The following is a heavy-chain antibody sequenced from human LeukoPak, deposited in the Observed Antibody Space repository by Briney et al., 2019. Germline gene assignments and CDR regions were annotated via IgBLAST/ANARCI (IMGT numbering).Heavy chain of an antibody. V-gene: IGHV3-30*02. CDR3: TREDWDFDS. D-gene: IGHD3/OR15-3a*01. CDR2: IRYDGA. J-gene: IGHJ4*02. Sequence: GGSLRLSCAASGFIFRNYGMHWVRQAPGKGLEWVACIRYDGAKYGDSVKGRATISRDDSNDMVYLQMVSLRNADTAVYYCTREDWDFDSWGQGTLVFVSS. CDR1: GFIFRNYG.